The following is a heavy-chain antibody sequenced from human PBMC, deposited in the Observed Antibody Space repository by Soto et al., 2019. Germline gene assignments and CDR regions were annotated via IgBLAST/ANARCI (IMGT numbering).Heavy chain of an antibody. CDR3: TRSDILTGYYAYFDS. D-gene: IGHD3-9*01. Sequence: SETLSLTCTVSGASISSVSYRWGWIRQPPGKGLEWIGSIYYSGSTYYNPSLKSRITISIDTSKSQFSLRLSSLTAADTAVYYCTRSDILTGYYAYFDSWGQGTLVTVSS. V-gene: IGHV4-39*01. CDR2: IYYSGST. J-gene: IGHJ4*02. CDR1: GASISSVSYR.